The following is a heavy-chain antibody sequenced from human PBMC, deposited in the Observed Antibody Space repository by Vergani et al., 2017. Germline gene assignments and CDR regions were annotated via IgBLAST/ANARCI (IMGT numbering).Heavy chain of an antibody. J-gene: IGHJ1*01. D-gene: IGHD4-17*01. V-gene: IGHV1-3*01. CDR1: GYTFTSYA. CDR2: INAGNGNT. CDR3: ARGRDGEPWYDAGFQH. Sequence: QVQLVQSGAEVKKPGASVKVSCKASGYTFTSYAMHWVRQAPGQRLEWMGWINAGNGNTKYSQKFQGRVTITRDPSASTAYMELSSLRSEDTAVYYCARGRDGEPWYDAGFQHWGQGTLVTVSS.